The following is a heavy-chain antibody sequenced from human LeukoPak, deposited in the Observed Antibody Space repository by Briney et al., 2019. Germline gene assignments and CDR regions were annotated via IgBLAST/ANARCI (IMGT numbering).Heavy chain of an antibody. CDR1: GYTFTGYY. V-gene: IGHV1-2*02. CDR3: ARDVGEYCSSTNCYASHY. Sequence: APVKVSCKASGYTFTGYYMHWVRQAPGQGLEWMGWINPNSGGTSYAQKFQGRVTMTRDTSISTAYMELSRLRSDDTAVYYCARDVGEYCSSTNCYASHYWGQGTLVTVSS. J-gene: IGHJ4*02. D-gene: IGHD2-2*01. CDR2: INPNSGGT.